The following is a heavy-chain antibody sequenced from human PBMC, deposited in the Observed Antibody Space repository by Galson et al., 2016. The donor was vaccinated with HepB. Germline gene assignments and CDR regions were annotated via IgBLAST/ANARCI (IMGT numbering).Heavy chain of an antibody. D-gene: IGHD1-26*01. CDR1: GFSFSDYY. CDR2: ITSSGSAP. CDR3: AREVRGNYFTFDY. V-gene: IGHV3-11*01. J-gene: IGHJ4*02. Sequence: SLRLSCAASGFSFSDYYMSWVRQAPGKGLEWISYITSSGSAPHSADSVRGRFTISRDNARSSLYLQMNSLRAEDTTVYYCAREVRGNYFTFDYWGQGNLVTVSS.